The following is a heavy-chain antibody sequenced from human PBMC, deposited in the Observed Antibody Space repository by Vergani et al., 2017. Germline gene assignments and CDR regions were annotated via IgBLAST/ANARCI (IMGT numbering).Heavy chain of an antibody. J-gene: IGHJ4*02. CDR3: ATGGIVVVTAIPLPLGY. D-gene: IGHD2-21*02. CDR2: VDPEDGET. Sequence: EVQLVQSGAEVKKPGATVKISCKVSGYTFTDYYMHWVQQAPGKGLEWMGRVDPEDGETIYAEKFQGRVTITADTSTDTAYMELSSLRSEDTAVYYCATGGIVVVTAIPLPLGYWGQGTLVTVAS. V-gene: IGHV1-69-2*01. CDR1: GYTFTDYY.